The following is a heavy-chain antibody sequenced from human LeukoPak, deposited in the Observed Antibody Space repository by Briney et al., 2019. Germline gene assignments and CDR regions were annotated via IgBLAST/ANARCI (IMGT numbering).Heavy chain of an antibody. CDR2: INPDSGAT. D-gene: IGHD6-13*01. J-gene: IGHJ4*02. CDR3: ASALNTPRSS. CDR1: GYTFTDYY. Sequence: ASVTASCTASGYTFTDYYMHWVRQAPGQGLEWMGWINPDSGATKYAQKFQGRVTMTTDTTISTAYMELNRLRSDDTAVYYCASALNTPRSSWGQGTLVTVSS. V-gene: IGHV1-2*02.